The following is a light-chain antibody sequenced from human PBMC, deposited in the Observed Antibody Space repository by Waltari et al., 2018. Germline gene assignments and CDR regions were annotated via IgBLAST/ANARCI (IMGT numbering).Light chain of an antibody. J-gene: IGKJ4*01. Sequence: EVVMTQSPATLSVSPGARATLSCRASQSVSSNLAWYQQKPGQAPRLLIYGASTRATGIPARFSGCGSGTEFTLTISSLQSEDFAVYYCQQYNNWPRTFGGGTTVEIK. V-gene: IGKV3-15*01. CDR1: QSVSSN. CDR3: QQYNNWPRT. CDR2: GAS.